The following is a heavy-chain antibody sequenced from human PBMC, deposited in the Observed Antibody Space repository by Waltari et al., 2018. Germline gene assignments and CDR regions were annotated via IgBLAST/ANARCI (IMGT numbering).Heavy chain of an antibody. D-gene: IGHD3-22*01. CDR3: ARERYDSSGSY. J-gene: IGHJ4*02. V-gene: IGHV4-31*03. CDR1: DGSLSSGGYY. Sequence: QVQLQESGPGLVKPSQTLSLPCPVSDGSLSSGGYYWSWIRPHPGKGLEWIGSIYYSGSTYYNPSLKSRVTISVDTSKNQFSLKLSSVTAADTAVYYCARERYDSSGSYWGQGTLVTVSS. CDR2: IYYSGST.